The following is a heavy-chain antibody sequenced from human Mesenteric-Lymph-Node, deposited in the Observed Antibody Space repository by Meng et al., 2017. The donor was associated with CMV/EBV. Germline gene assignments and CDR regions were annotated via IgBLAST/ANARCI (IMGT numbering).Heavy chain of an antibody. CDR1: RDSITSSIYY. V-gene: IGHV4-39*07. Sequence: SETLSLTCTVSRDSITSSIYYWTWIRQPPGKGLEWIGSIHHSGRDYFNPSLKSRVTISEDTSKNQFSLKLRSVTAADTAVYYCARVPGTPAPKDWHYCYAVDVWGQGTTVTVSS. CDR3: ARVPGTPAPKDWHYCYAVDV. J-gene: IGHJ6*02. CDR2: IHHSGRD. D-gene: IGHD3/OR15-3a*01.